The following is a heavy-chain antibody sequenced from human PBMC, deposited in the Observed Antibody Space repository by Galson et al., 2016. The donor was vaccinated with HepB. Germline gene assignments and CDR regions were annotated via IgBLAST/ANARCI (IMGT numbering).Heavy chain of an antibody. CDR2: IRSKAYSGAT. CDR3: TRDGLSPIYYCASARRAVAARRKDYYDNGMDV. V-gene: IGHV3-49*03. Sequence: SLRLSCAASGVTFGDYAMSWFRQTPGKGLEWVGLIRSKAYSGATEYAASVKGRFSISRDDSKSIAYLQLNSLKTEDTAVYYCTRDGLSPIYYCASARRAVAARRKDYYDNGMDVWGQGTPVTVSS. D-gene: IGHD6-6*01. CDR1: GVTFGDYA. J-gene: IGHJ6*02.